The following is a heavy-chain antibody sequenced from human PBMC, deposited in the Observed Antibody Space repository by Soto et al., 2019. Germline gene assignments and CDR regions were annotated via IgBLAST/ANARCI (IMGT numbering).Heavy chain of an antibody. Sequence: EVQLVESGGGLVQPGRSLRLSCAASGFTFDDYAMHWVRQAPGKGLEWVSGISWNSGSIGYADSVKGRFTISRDNAKKSLYLQMNKRRAGEAALYYCAKLHLGELSLGGGFDYWGQGTLVTVSS. J-gene: IGHJ4*02. D-gene: IGHD3-16*02. CDR2: ISWNSGSI. CDR1: GFTFDDYA. V-gene: IGHV3-9*01. CDR3: AKLHLGELSLGGGFDY.